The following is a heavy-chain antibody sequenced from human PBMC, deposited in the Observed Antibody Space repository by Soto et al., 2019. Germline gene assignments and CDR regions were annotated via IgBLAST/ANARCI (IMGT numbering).Heavy chain of an antibody. CDR3: ARQDIVTAPVRAVYFVS. J-gene: IGHJ4*02. CDR1: GYSFTRHW. Sequence: PGESLKISCKANGYSFTRHWIGWVRQQPGKGLEWVAVIYPGDSDARYSPSFQGQVTISADNSINTVYLQWSSLKASDTPIYFCARQDIVTAPVRAVYFVSWGQGTPVTVSS. D-gene: IGHD2-15*01. V-gene: IGHV5-51*01. CDR2: IYPGDSDA.